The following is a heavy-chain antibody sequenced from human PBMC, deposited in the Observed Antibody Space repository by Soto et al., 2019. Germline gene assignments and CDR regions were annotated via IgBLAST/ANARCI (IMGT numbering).Heavy chain of an antibody. Sequence: PSETLSLTCTVSGGSISSSSYYWGWIRQPPGKGKEWIGSIYYSGSTYYNPSLKSRVTISVDTSKNQFSLKLSSVTATDTAVYYCARIRRYYDFWNWFDPWGQGTLVTVSS. CDR3: ARIRRYYDFWNWFDP. V-gene: IGHV4-39*01. J-gene: IGHJ5*02. CDR1: GGSISSSSYY. CDR2: IYYSGST. D-gene: IGHD3-3*01.